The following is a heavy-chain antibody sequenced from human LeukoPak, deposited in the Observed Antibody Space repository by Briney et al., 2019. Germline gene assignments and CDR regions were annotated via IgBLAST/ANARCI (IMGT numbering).Heavy chain of an antibody. D-gene: IGHD3-10*01. CDR1: GGSIGTYY. CDR2: IYTSGNT. J-gene: IGHJ4*02. Sequence: PSETLSLTCTVSGGSIGTYYWSWIRQPAGKGLEWIGRIYTSGNTKYNPSLKSRVTISVDTSKNQFSLKLTSLTAADTAIYYCAKDSGRRVYPEYSFDYWGQGTLVTVSS. V-gene: IGHV4-4*07. CDR3: AKDSGRRVYPEYSFDY.